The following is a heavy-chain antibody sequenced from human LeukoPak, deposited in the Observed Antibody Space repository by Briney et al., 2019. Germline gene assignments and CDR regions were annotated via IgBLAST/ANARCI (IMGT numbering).Heavy chain of an antibody. J-gene: IGHJ4*02. V-gene: IGHV1-46*01. Sequence: ASVKVSCKASGYTFTSKFIHWVRQAPGQGLEWMGIINPSGGSTSYAQKFQGRVTMTRDTSTSTVYMELSSLRSEDTAVCYCARDLTDRGEYSSSPGPGDWGQGTLVTVSS. CDR2: INPSGGST. CDR3: ARDLTDRGEYSSSPGPGD. CDR1: GYTFTSKF. D-gene: IGHD6-6*01.